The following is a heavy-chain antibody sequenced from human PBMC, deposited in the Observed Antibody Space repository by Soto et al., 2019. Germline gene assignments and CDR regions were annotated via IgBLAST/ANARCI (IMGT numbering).Heavy chain of an antibody. CDR2: IYYSGST. D-gene: IGHD2-8*01. Sequence: PSETLSLTCTVSGGSISSYYWSWIRQPPGKGLEWIGYIYYSGSTNYNPSLKSRVTISVDTSKNQFSLKLSSVTAADTAVYYCARVEGMVYATTFDYWGQGTLVTVSS. J-gene: IGHJ4*02. V-gene: IGHV4-59*01. CDR3: ARVEGMVYATTFDY. CDR1: GGSISSYY.